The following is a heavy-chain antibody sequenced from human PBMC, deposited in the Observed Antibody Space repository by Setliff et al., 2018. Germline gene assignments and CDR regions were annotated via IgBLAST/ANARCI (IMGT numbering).Heavy chain of an antibody. V-gene: IGHV4-61*02. CDR3: ARDNTILGATDH. Sequence: PSETLSLTCAVSGGSLNSGSYYWSWIRQSTARGLEWLGRLHTSGSTTYNPALNSRVTISVDTSTNQFSLRLTSLTAADTAVYFCARDNTILGATDHWGQGTLVTVSS. CDR2: LHTSGST. CDR1: GGSLNSGSYY. J-gene: IGHJ5*02. D-gene: IGHD1-26*01.